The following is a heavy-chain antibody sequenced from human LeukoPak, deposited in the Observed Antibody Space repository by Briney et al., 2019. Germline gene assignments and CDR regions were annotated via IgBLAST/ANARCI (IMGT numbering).Heavy chain of an antibody. J-gene: IGHJ4*02. CDR2: IDSDLGRT. Sequence: PGGSLRLSCAASGFTFSDYAMIWVRQAPGRGLEWVAGIDSDLGRTHFADSVKGRFTISRDNSKNTLYLQMNSLRAEDTAVYYCAKDSGKKLVFPLGGDYWGQGTLVTVSS. D-gene: IGHD6-13*01. CDR1: GFTFSDYA. V-gene: IGHV3-23*01. CDR3: AKDSGKKLVFPLGGDY.